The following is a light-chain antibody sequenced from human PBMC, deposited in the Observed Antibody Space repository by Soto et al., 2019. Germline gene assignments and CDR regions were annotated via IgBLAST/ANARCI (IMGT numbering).Light chain of an antibody. V-gene: IGKV2-28*01. CDR1: QSLLHSNGYNY. CDR3: MQALQTPYT. J-gene: IGKJ2*01. CDR2: LGS. Sequence: DIVMTQSPLSLPVTPGEPASISCRSSQSLLHSNGYNYLDWYLQKPGQSPQLLIYLGSNRASGVTDRFSGSGLGTDFTLKISRVEAEDVGVYYCMQALQTPYTFGQGTKLEIK.